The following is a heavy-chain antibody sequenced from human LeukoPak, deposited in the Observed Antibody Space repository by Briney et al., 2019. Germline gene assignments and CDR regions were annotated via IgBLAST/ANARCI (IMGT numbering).Heavy chain of an antibody. J-gene: IGHJ4*02. V-gene: IGHV3-21*01. CDR2: ISSSSSYI. D-gene: IGHD3-16*02. Sequence: GGSLRLSCAASGFTFSSYSMTWVRQAPGKGLEWVSSISSSSSYIYYADSVKGRFTISRDNAKNSLYLQMNSLRAEDTAVYYCARGGHYDSVWGRYRQKDGFDYWGQGTLVTVSS. CDR3: ARGGHYDSVWGRYRQKDGFDY. CDR1: GFTFSSYS.